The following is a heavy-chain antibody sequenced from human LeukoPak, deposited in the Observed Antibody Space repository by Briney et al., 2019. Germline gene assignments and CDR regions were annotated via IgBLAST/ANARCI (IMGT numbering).Heavy chain of an antibody. J-gene: IGHJ4*02. V-gene: IGHV4-59*12. CDR2: IYYSGST. CDR3: ARREVLPSFDY. CDR1: GGSISSYY. Sequence: SETLSLTCTVSGGSISSYYWSWIRQPPGKGLEWIGYIYYSGSTNYNPSLKSRVTISVDTSKNQFSLKLSSVTAADTAVYYCARREVLPSFDYCGQGTLVTVSS.